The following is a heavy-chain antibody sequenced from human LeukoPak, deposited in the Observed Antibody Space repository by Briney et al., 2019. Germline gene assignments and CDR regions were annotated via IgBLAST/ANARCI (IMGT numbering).Heavy chain of an antibody. Sequence: ASVKVSCKAFGYTFTSNYMHWVRQAPGQGPEWMGIISPSGGTTGYAQKFQGRVTMTRDTSTSTVYMELSSLRYEDTAVYYCARDGILAAAGTGNWFDPWGQGTLVTVSS. D-gene: IGHD6-13*01. CDR2: ISPSGGTT. J-gene: IGHJ5*02. CDR1: GYTFTSNY. CDR3: ARDGILAAAGTGNWFDP. V-gene: IGHV1-46*01.